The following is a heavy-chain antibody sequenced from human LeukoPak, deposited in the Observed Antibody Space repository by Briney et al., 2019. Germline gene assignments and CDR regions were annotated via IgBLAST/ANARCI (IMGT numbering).Heavy chain of an antibody. J-gene: IGHJ4*02. D-gene: IGHD6-19*01. CDR3: ATAGYSSGWGHYFDY. V-gene: IGHV1-24*01. Sequence: GASVKVSCKASGYTFTGYYMHWVRQAPGKGLEWMGGFDPEDGETIYAQKFQGRVTMTEDTSTDTAYMELSSLRSEDTAVYYCATAGYSSGWGHYFDYWGQGTLVTVSS. CDR1: GYTFTGYY. CDR2: FDPEDGET.